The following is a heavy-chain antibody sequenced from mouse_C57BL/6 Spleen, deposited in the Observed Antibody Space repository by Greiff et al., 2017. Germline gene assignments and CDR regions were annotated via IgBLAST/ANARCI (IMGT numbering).Heavy chain of an antibody. CDR3: ARSNWVNYFDY. CDR1: GYSFTGYY. CDR2: INPSTGGT. Sequence: VQLQQSGPELVKPGASVKISCKASGYSFTGYYMNWVKQSPEKSLEWIGEINPSTGGTTYNQKFKAKATLTVDKSSSTAYMQLKSLTSEDSAVYYCARSNWVNYFDYWGQGTTLTVSS. V-gene: IGHV1-42*01. J-gene: IGHJ2*01. D-gene: IGHD4-1*01.